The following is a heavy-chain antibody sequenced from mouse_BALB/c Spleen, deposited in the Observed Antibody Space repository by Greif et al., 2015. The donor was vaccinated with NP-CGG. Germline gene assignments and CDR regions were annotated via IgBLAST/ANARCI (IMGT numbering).Heavy chain of an antibody. CDR2: INPYNGDT. Sequence: VQLQQSGPELVKPGASVKISCKASGYSFTGYFMNWVMQSHGKSLEWIGRINPYNGDTFYNQKFKGKATLTVDKSSSTAHMELRSLASEDSAVYYCARGEGMITTGYAMDYWGQGTSVTVSS. V-gene: IGHV1-20*02. D-gene: IGHD2-4*01. CDR1: GYSFTGYF. J-gene: IGHJ4*01. CDR3: ARGEGMITTGYAMDY.